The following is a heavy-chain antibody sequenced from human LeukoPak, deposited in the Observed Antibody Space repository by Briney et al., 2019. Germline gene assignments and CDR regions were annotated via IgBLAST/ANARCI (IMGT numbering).Heavy chain of an antibody. CDR2: ISYDGSNK. CDR1: GFTFSSYA. J-gene: IGHJ4*02. CDR3: ARGDALEWLLHPFDY. Sequence: PGRSLRLSCAASGFTFSSYAMHWVRQAPGKGLEWVAVISYDGSNKYYADSVKGRFTISRDNSKNTLYLQMNSLRAEDTAVYYCARGDALEWLLHPFDYWGQGTLVTVSS. V-gene: IGHV3-30-3*01. D-gene: IGHD3-3*01.